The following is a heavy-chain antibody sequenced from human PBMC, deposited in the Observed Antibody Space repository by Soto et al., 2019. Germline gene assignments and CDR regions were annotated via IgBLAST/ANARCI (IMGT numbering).Heavy chain of an antibody. CDR2: IDPADSVD. D-gene: IGHD3-22*01. CDR3: ARRALDPSGHYHPYIWFDS. J-gene: IGHJ5*01. V-gene: IGHV5-51*01. Sequence: RGESLKISCKGSGYMFTKYWIAWVRQMPGKGREWVRIIDPADSVDRYSPSFEGQLTISVDKSNSSVYLPVPTLKTSDTATHFCARRALDPSGHYHPYIWFDSWGQRTQVTVSS. CDR1: GYMFTKYW.